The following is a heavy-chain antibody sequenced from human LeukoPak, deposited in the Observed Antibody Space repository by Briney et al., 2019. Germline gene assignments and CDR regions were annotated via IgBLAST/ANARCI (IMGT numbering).Heavy chain of an antibody. J-gene: IGHJ4*02. CDR1: GGTFSSYA. Sequence: SVKVSCKASGGTFSSYAISWVRQAPGQGLEWMGRIIPILGIANYAQKFQGRVTITADKSTSTAYMELSSLRSEDTAVYYCARAITQTRGYSGYEPVDYWGQGTLVTVSS. CDR2: IIPILGIA. CDR3: ARAITQTRGYSGYEPVDY. D-gene: IGHD5-12*01. V-gene: IGHV1-69*04.